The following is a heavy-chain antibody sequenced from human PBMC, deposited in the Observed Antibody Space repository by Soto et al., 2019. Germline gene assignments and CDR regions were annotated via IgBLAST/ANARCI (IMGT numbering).Heavy chain of an antibody. CDR2: IIPISGTA. V-gene: IGHV1-69*01. CDR1: GGTFSSYA. CDR3: ARSQGSSTSLEIYYYYYYGMDV. J-gene: IGHJ6*02. Sequence: QVQLVQSGAEVKKPGSSVKVSCKASGGTFSSYAISCVRQAPGQGLEWMGGIIPISGTANSAQKFQGRVTITADESTSAAYMELSSLRSEATAVYYCARSQGSSTSLEIYYYYYYGMDVWGQGTTVTVSS. D-gene: IGHD2-2*01.